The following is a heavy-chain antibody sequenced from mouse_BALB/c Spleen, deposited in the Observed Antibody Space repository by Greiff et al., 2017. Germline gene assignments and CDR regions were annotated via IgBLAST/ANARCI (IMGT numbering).Heavy chain of an antibody. D-gene: IGHD1-1*01. V-gene: IGHV3-2*02. CDR2: ISYSGST. J-gene: IGHJ4*01. CDR3: AKNYYGSSPDYYAMDY. Sequence: DVKLQESGPGLVQPSQSLSLTCTVTGYSITSDYAWNWLRQFPGNKLEWMGYISYSGSTSYNPSLKSRISITRDTSKNQFFLQLNSVTTEDTATYYCAKNYYGSSPDYYAMDYWGQGTSVTVSS. CDR1: GYSITSDYA.